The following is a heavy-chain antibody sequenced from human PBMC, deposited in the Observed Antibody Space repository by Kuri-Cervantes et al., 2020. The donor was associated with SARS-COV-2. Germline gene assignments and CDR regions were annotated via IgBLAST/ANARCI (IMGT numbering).Heavy chain of an antibody. D-gene: IGHD3-10*01. J-gene: IGHJ5*02. V-gene: IGHV4-31*02. CDR3: ARASIAPFGSGGWWFDP. CDR1: GGFISTGGYY. CDR2: IYYTGST. Sequence: SQTLSLTCAVSGGFISTGGYYWSWIRQHPGKGLEWIGYIYYTGSTYYNPSLRGRVSISLDMSKNQFSLNLSSVTAADTAVYYCARASIAPFGSGGWWFDPWGQGTQVTVSS.